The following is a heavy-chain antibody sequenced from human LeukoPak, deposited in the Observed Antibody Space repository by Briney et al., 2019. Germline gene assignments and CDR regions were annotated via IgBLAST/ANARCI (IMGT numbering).Heavy chain of an antibody. V-gene: IGHV4-59*01. Sequence: SETLSLTCAVYGGSFSGYYWSWIRQPPGKGLEWIGYIYYSGSTNYNPSLKSRVTISVDTSKNQFSLKLSSVTAADTAVYYCASNRSGYYSYFDYWGQGTLVTVSS. CDR3: ASNRSGYYSYFDY. D-gene: IGHD3-22*01. CDR1: GGSFSGYY. J-gene: IGHJ4*02. CDR2: IYYSGST.